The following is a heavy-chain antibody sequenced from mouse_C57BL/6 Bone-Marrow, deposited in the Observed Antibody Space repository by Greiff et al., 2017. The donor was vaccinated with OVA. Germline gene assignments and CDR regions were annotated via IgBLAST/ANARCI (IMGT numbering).Heavy chain of an antibody. CDR3: ARIPAQATY. CDR1: GYTFPSYW. J-gene: IGHJ3*01. Sequence: VQLQQPGAELVKPGASVKLSCKASGYTFPSYWMQWVKQRPGQGLEWLGEIDPSDSSTNYTQKFTGKATLTVDTSSSTAYMQLSSLTSEDSAGDYCARIPAQATYWGQGTLVTVSA. V-gene: IGHV1-50*01. D-gene: IGHD3-2*02. CDR2: IDPSDSST.